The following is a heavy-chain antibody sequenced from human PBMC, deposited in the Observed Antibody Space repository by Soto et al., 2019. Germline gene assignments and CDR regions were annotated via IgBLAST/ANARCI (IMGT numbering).Heavy chain of an antibody. J-gene: IGHJ4*02. CDR3: ARHPLFVWLLDYFFDY. CDR1: GGSISSSSYY. V-gene: IGHV4-39*01. Sequence: PSETLSLTCTVSGGSISSSSYYWGWIRQPPGKGLEWIGSIYYSGSTYYNPSLKSRVTISVDTSKNQFSLKLSSVTAADTAVYYCARHPLFVWLLDYFFDYGGEEPRVTVSS. D-gene: IGHD3-9*01. CDR2: IYYSGST.